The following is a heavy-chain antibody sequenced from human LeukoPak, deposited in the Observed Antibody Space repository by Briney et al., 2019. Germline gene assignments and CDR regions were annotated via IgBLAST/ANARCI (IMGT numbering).Heavy chain of an antibody. CDR2: ICYSGST. CDR1: GGSISSYY. D-gene: IGHD3-22*01. V-gene: IGHV4-59*01. CDR3: ATTPYDSSGYGYYFDY. Sequence: SETLSLTCTVSGGSISSYYWSWIRQPPGKGLEWIGYICYSGSTNYNPSLKSRVTISVDTSKNQFSLKLSSVTAADTAVYYCATTPYDSSGYGYYFDYWGQGTLVTVSS. J-gene: IGHJ4*02.